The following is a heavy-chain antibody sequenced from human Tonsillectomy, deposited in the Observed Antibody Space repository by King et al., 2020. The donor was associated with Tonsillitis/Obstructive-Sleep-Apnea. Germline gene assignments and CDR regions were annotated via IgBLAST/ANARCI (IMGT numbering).Heavy chain of an antibody. CDR3: ARGHDGLNYAHDF. J-gene: IGHJ4*02. CDR1: GFSLSTRGVG. D-gene: IGHD1-7*01. CDR2: IYWDDDK. V-gene: IGHV2-5*02. Sequence: ITLKESGPTMVKPTQTITLTCTFSGFSLSTRGVGVGWIRQPPGKALEWLALIYWDDDKRYRTSLKSRLTITKDTYKNQVVLTITNMDPVDTATYYCARGHDGLNYAHDFWGQGTLVTVSS.